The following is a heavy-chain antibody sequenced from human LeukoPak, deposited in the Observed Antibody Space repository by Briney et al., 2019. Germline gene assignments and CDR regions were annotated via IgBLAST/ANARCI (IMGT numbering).Heavy chain of an antibody. CDR3: ARRHLNYYYGMDV. Sequence: GGSLRLSCAASGFTFSNYAMSWVRQAPGKGLEWVSAISGSGSSTYYADSVKGRFTISRDNSKNTLYLRMNSLRSEDTAVYYCARRHLNYYYGMDVWGQGTTVTVSS. V-gene: IGHV3-23*01. CDR1: GFTFSNYA. CDR2: ISGSGSST. J-gene: IGHJ6*02.